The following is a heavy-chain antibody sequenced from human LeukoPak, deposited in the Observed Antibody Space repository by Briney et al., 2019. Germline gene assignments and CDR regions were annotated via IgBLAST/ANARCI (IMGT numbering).Heavy chain of an antibody. CDR3: ARVLHSEGGVDDAFDI. Sequence: PSETLSLTCTVSGGSISSYYWSWIRQPPGKGLEWIGYIYYSGSTNYNPSLKSRVTISVDTSKNQFSLKLSSVTAADTAVYYCARVLHSEGGVDDAFDIWGQGTMVTVSS. J-gene: IGHJ3*02. D-gene: IGHD1-14*01. CDR1: GGSISSYY. CDR2: IYYSGST. V-gene: IGHV4-59*01.